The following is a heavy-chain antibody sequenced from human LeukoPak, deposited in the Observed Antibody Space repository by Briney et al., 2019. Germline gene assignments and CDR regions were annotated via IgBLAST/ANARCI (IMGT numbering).Heavy chain of an antibody. CDR2: ILHDGSKT. CDR3: AKDRYGSGSNWLDP. V-gene: IGHV3-30*18. D-gene: IGHD3-10*01. CDR1: GFSFKSYA. J-gene: IGHJ5*02. Sequence: PGGSLRLSCRASGFSFKSYAMHWVRQAPGKGLEWLAFILHDGSKTYHADSINGRFTISRDNSNNTLFLQMSSLTTEDTGVYYCAKDRYGSGSNWLDPWGQGTLVTVSS.